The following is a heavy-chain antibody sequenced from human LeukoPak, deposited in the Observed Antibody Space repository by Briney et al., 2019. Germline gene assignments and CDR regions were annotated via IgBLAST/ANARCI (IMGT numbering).Heavy chain of an antibody. CDR2: INHSGST. D-gene: IGHD3-10*01. V-gene: IGHV4-34*01. J-gene: IGHJ4*02. Sequence: PSETLSLTCAVYGGSFSGYYWSWIRQPPGKGLEWIGEINHSGSTNYNPSLKSRVTISVDTSKNQFSLKLSSVTAADTAVHYCARRVMVRGVPLADWGQGTLVTVSS. CDR1: GGSFSGYY. CDR3: ARRVMVRGVPLAD.